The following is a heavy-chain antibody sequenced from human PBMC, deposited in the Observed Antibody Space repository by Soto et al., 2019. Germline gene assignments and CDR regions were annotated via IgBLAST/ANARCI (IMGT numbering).Heavy chain of an antibody. CDR1: GGTFSSYA. CDR3: ARGRYFDWHNYYYYYGMDV. Sequence: SVKVSCKASGGTFSSYAISWVRQAPGQGLEWMGGIIPIFGTANYAQKFQGRVTITADKSTSTAYMELSSLRSEDTAVYYCARGRYFDWHNYYYYYGMDVWGQGTTVTVYS. CDR2: IIPIFGTA. J-gene: IGHJ6*02. V-gene: IGHV1-69*06. D-gene: IGHD3-9*01.